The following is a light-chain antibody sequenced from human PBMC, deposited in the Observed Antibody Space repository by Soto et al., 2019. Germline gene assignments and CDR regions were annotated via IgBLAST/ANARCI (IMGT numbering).Light chain of an antibody. J-gene: IGKJ2*01. V-gene: IGKV3-11*01. CDR3: QQRSNWPPMYT. Sequence: EIVLTQSPATLSLSPGERAALSCRASQSVSSYLAWYQQKPGQAPRLLIHDASKRATGIPARFSGSGSGTDFTLTISSLEPEDFAVYYCQQRSNWPPMYTFGQGTKVEMK. CDR2: DAS. CDR1: QSVSSY.